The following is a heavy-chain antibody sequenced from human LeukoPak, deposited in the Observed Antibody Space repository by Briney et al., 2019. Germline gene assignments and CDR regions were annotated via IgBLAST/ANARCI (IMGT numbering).Heavy chain of an antibody. V-gene: IGHV3-21*01. Sequence: PGGSLRLSCAASGFTFSSYSMNWVRQAPGKGLEWVSSISSSSSYIYYADSVKGRFTISRDNAKNSLYLQMNSLRAEDTAVYYCAREIIWARGAFDLWGQGTKITVSS. CDR3: AREIIWARGAFDL. D-gene: IGHD7-27*01. J-gene: IGHJ3*01. CDR2: ISSSSSYI. CDR1: GFTFSSYS.